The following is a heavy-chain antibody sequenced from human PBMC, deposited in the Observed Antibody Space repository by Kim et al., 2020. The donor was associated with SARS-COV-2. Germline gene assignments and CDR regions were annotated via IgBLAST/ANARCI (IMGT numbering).Heavy chain of an antibody. V-gene: IGHV7-4-1*02. CDR3: ARDRGAGVGVWFDC. Sequence: ASVKVSCKASGYTFSTYGMNWFRRAPGQGLEWMGWINTNTANPAYAQGFTGRFVFSLDTSVSTTYLQISSLKPDDTAVYYCARDRGAGVGVWFDCWGQGTLVTVSS. CDR1: GYTFSTYG. CDR2: INTNTANP. D-gene: IGHD6-13*01. J-gene: IGHJ4*02.